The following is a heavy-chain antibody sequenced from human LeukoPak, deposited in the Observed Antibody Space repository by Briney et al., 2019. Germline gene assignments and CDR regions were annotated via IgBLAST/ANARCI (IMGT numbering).Heavy chain of an antibody. V-gene: IGHV1-2*02. CDR1: GYTFTGYY. J-gene: IGHJ3*02. CDR2: INPNSGGT. D-gene: IGHD2/OR15-2a*01. Sequence: GASVKVSCKASGYTFTGYYMHWVRQAPGQGLEWMGWINPNSGGTNYAQKFQGRVTMTRDTSISTAYMELSRLGSDDTAVYYCAREEYCNSTTCYKAFDIWGQGTMVTVSS. CDR3: AREEYCNSTTCYKAFDI.